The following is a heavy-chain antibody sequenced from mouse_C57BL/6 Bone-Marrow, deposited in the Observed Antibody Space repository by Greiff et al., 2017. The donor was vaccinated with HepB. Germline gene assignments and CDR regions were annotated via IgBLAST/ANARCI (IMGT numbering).Heavy chain of an antibody. Sequence: DVMLVESGGGLVKPGGSLKLSCAASGFTFSDYGMHWVRQAPEKGLEWVAYISSGSSTSYYADTVKGRFTISRDNAKNTLFLQMTSLRSEDTAMYYCASPIYYDYDSFFAYWGQGTLVTVSA. CDR1: GFTFSDYG. J-gene: IGHJ3*01. V-gene: IGHV5-17*01. CDR3: ASPIYYDYDSFFAY. D-gene: IGHD2-4*01. CDR2: ISSGSSTS.